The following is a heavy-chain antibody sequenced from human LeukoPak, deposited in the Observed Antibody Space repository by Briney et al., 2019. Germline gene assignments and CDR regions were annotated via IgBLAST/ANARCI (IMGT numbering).Heavy chain of an antibody. J-gene: IGHJ4*02. CDR1: GFTFSSHG. Sequence: GGSLRLSCAVSGFTFSSHGMGWVRQAPGKGLEWVAGITDNGGDRNYADSVKGRFTISRDNSKSTLDLQMNSLRAEDTALYYCARDGSWGWAQYDYWGQGVLVIVSS. D-gene: IGHD5-24*01. CDR3: ARDGSWGWAQYDY. V-gene: IGHV3-23*01. CDR2: ITDNGGDR.